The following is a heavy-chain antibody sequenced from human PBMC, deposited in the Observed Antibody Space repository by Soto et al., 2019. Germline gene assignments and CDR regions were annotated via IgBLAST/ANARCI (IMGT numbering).Heavy chain of an antibody. V-gene: IGHV1-18*01. D-gene: IGHD3-10*01. CDR2: INTYNGNT. CDR1: AYTFTNYF. CDR3: ARGVGSGTYYNQYNWFDP. Sequence: ASVKVSCNASAYTFTNYFISWARQAPGQGLEWMGWINTYNGNTNHAQKLQGRVTMTTDTSTSTAYMELRSLRSDDTAVYYCARGVGSGTYYNQYNWFDPWGQGTLVTAP. J-gene: IGHJ5*02.